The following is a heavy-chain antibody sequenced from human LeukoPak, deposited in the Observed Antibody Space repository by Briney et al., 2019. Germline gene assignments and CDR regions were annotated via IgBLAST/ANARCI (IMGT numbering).Heavy chain of an antibody. J-gene: IGHJ5*02. Sequence: SVKVSCKASGGTFSSYAISWVRQAPGQGLVWMGRIIPIFGTANYAQKFQGRVTITADKSTSTAYMELSSLRSEDTAVYYCARYAAKSYNDSSEPFDPWGQGTLVTVSS. CDR1: GGTFSSYA. D-gene: IGHD3-22*01. V-gene: IGHV1-69*06. CDR2: IIPIFGTA. CDR3: ARYAAKSYNDSSEPFDP.